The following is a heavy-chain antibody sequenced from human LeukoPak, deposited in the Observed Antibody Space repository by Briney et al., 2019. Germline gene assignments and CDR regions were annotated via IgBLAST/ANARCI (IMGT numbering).Heavy chain of an antibody. CDR1: GGSISDYY. J-gene: IGHJ4*02. Sequence: SETLSLTCTVSGGSISDYYWSWIRQPPGKGLEWIAYIYHSGSTNYNPSLKSRVTISVDTSKNQFSLKLSSVTAADTAVYYCARAGGVDTAMDANFDYWGQGTLVTVSS. V-gene: IGHV4-59*01. CDR3: ARAGGVDTAMDANFDY. D-gene: IGHD5-18*01. CDR2: IYHSGST.